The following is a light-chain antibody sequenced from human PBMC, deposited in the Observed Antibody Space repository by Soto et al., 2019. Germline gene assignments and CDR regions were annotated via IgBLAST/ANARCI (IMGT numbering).Light chain of an antibody. CDR3: QQYENLPIT. CDR1: QDISNF. V-gene: IGKV1-33*01. CDR2: DAS. J-gene: IGKJ3*01. Sequence: DIQMTQSPSSLSASVGDRVTITCQASQDISNFLNWYQQKPGTAPKLLIYDASNLEAGVPSRFRGSGSGTDFIFISISLKPEDIATDYCQQYENLPITFGTGTKVDVK.